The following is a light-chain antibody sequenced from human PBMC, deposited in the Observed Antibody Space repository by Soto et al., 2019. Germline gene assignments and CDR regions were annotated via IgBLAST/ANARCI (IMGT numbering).Light chain of an antibody. Sequence: EIVLTQSPGTLSLSPGERATLSCRASQSVSSSYLAWYQQKPGQAPRLLIYGASSRAIGIPDRVSGSGSGTDFTLTITRLEPEDFAVYYCQQYGSSLVPFGQGTKLEIK. J-gene: IGKJ2*01. CDR3: QQYGSSLVP. CDR1: QSVSSSY. V-gene: IGKV3-20*01. CDR2: GAS.